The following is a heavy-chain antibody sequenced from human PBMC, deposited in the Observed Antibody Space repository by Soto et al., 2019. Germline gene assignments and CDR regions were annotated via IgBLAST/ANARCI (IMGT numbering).Heavy chain of an antibody. Sequence: GGSLRLSCAASGFTFSSYGMHWVRQAPGQGLEWVAVIWYDGSNKYYADSVKGRFTISRDNSKNTLYLKMNSLRAEDTAAYYCASVAPSSSGWYGGFDYWGQGPPVPVSS. CDR1: GFTFSSYG. D-gene: IGHD6-19*01. V-gene: IGHV3-33*01. CDR3: ASVAPSSSGWYGGFDY. J-gene: IGHJ4*02. CDR2: IWYDGSNK.